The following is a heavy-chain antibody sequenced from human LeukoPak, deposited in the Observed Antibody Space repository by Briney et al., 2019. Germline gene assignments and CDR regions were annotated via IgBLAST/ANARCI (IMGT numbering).Heavy chain of an antibody. CDR3: VGDPTTNRYQYFQY. J-gene: IGHJ4*02. CDR2: ISGSGDNT. Sequence: GGSLRLSCAASGFTFSGFAMSWVRRTPGKGLEWVSGISGSGDNTLYADSVKGRFTISRDNSKNTLYLEMNSLTVEDSGVYYCVGDPTTNRYQYFQYWGQGALVTVSS. CDR1: GFTFSGFA. D-gene: IGHD1-14*01. V-gene: IGHV3-23*01.